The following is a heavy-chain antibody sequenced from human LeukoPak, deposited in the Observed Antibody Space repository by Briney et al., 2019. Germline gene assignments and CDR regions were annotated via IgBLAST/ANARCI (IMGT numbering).Heavy chain of an antibody. V-gene: IGHV4-61*02. CDR2: VYSSGST. D-gene: IGHD3-3*01. CDR1: GGSISSGRYY. J-gene: IGHJ4*02. CDR3: ARDRRHRSFGVGDLAYYFDY. Sequence: PSETLSLTCLFSGGSISSGRYYWSWPRQPAGKGLECIRRVYSSGSTNYNPSLERPVTMSVDTSKNQFSLKLTSVTAADTAVYYCARDRRHRSFGVGDLAYYFDYWGRGTLVTVSS.